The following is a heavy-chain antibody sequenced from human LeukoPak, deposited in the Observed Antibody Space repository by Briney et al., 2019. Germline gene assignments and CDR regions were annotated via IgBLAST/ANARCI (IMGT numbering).Heavy chain of an antibody. CDR3: ARLLGYCSGGSCLSYFDY. D-gene: IGHD2-15*01. CDR1: GFTFSSYS. CDR2: ISSSSYI. Sequence: GGSLRLSCAASGFTFSSYSMNWVRQAPGKGLEWVSSISSSSYIYYADSVKGRFTISRDNAKNSLYLQMNSLRAEDTAVYYCARLLGYCSGGSCLSYFDYWGQGTLVTVSS. J-gene: IGHJ4*02. V-gene: IGHV3-21*01.